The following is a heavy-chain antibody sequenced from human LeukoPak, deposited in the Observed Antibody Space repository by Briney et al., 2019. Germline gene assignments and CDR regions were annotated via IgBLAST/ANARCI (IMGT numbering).Heavy chain of an antibody. CDR2: IIPIFGTA. V-gene: IGHV1-69*13. CDR3: ARDRQPNLVGYRFDP. CDR1: GGTFSSYA. D-gene: IGHD2-15*01. J-gene: IGHJ5*02. Sequence: GASVKVSCKVSGGTFSSYAISWVRQAPGQGLEWMGGIIPIFGTANYAQKFQGRVTITADESTSTAYMELSSLRSEDTAVYYCARDRQPNLVGYRFDPWGQGTLVTVSS.